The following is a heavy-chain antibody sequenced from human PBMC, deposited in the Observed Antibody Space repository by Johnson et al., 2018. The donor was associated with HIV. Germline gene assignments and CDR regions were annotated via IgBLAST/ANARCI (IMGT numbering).Heavy chain of an antibody. D-gene: IGHD5-12*01. J-gene: IGHJ3*02. CDR1: GFTFSDYW. CDR3: AKDGDWDTVAHAFDI. Sequence: VQLVESGGGLVQPGGSLRLSCGASGFTFSDYWMSWVRQAPGKGLEWVASIKYDGSDKYYVDAVKGRLIISRDNVNNSVYLQMNSLRGEDTAVYYCAKDGDWDTVAHAFDIWGQGTMVTVSS. CDR2: IKYDGSDK. V-gene: IGHV3-7*05.